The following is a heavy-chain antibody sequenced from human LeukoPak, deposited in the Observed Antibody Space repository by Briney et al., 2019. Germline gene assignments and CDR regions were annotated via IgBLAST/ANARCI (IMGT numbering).Heavy chain of an antibody. D-gene: IGHD3-16*01. V-gene: IGHV3-30-3*01. Sequence: PGRSLRLSCVASGFSFSTSAIHWVRQAPGKGPEWVAIISYDGSGKYYADSVKGRFTISRDNAKNSLYLQMNSLRAEDTAVYYCARGGGATYYWGQGTLVTVSS. CDR2: ISYDGSGK. CDR3: ARGGGATYY. CDR1: GFSFSTSA. J-gene: IGHJ4*02.